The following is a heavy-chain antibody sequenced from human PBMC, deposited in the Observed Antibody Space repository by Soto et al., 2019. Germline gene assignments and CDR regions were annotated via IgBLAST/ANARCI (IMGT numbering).Heavy chain of an antibody. CDR1: GDSFTSYG. CDR3: ARGTYYYDSSGYES. D-gene: IGHD3-22*01. V-gene: IGHV1-18*04. Sequence: ASGKVSCKASGDSFTSYGISWVRQAPGPGLAWMRWLSAYNGNTNYAQKLQGRVTMTTDISTRTDYMELRSLRSDDTAVYYCARGTYYYDSSGYESWGQGTLVPVSS. CDR2: LSAYNGNT. J-gene: IGHJ5*02.